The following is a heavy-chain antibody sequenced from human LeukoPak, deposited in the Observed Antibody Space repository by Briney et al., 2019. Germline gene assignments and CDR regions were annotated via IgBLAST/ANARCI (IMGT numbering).Heavy chain of an antibody. CDR2: IIPIFGTA. V-gene: IGHV1-69*13. D-gene: IGHD4-17*01. CDR3: AREGGTTVTSFDY. CDR1: GGTFSSYA. J-gene: IGHJ4*02. Sequence: ASVTVSCKASGGTFSSYAISWVRQAPGQGLEWMGGIIPIFGTANFAQKFQGRVTITADESTSTAYMELSSLRSEDTAVYYCAREGGTTVTSFDYWGQGTLVTVSS.